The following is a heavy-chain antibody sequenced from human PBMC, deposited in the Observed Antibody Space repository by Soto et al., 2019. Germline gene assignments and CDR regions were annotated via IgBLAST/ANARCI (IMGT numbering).Heavy chain of an antibody. CDR3: ATKSYGPGVGY. J-gene: IGHJ4*02. V-gene: IGHV3-23*01. CDR2: ISASGDTT. Sequence: GGSLRLSCAGSGLTFSSYAMNWVRQAPGKGLEWVSVISASGDTTCYADSVKGRFTISRDNSKSTLYLQMNGLRAEDTAVYSCATKSYGPGVGYWGQGTLVTVSS. D-gene: IGHD3-10*01. CDR1: GLTFSSYA.